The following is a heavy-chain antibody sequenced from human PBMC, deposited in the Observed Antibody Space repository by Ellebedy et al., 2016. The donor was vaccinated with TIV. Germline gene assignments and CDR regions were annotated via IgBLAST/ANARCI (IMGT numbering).Heavy chain of an antibody. CDR3: AKGPMGTYYFDY. CDR2: ISWDGGST. D-gene: IGHD7-27*01. J-gene: IGHJ4*02. Sequence: PGGSLSLSCAASGFTIDDYTMHWVRHATGKGLEWVSLISWDGGSTYYADSVKGRFTISRDNSKHSLYLQMNSLRTEDTALYYCAKGPMGTYYFDYWGQGTLVTVSS. V-gene: IGHV3-43*01. CDR1: GFTIDDYT.